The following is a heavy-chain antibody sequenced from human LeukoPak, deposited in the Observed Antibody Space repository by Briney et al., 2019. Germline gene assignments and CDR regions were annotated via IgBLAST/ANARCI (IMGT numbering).Heavy chain of an antibody. Sequence: PSETLSLTCTVSGGSISSYYWSWIRQPPGKGLEWIGYIYYSGSTNYNPSLKSRVTISVDTSKNQFSLKLSSVTAADTAVYYCARDYGSGSYNYYGMDVWGQGTTVTVSS. CDR2: IYYSGST. V-gene: IGHV4-59*01. D-gene: IGHD3-10*01. J-gene: IGHJ6*02. CDR3: ARDYGSGSYNYYGMDV. CDR1: GGSISSYY.